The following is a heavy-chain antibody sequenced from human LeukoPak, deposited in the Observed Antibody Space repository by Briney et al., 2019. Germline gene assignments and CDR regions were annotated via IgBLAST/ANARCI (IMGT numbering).Heavy chain of an antibody. Sequence: GASVKVSCKASGYSFMSSAISWVRQAPGQGLVWMGWITIYNGDTHYAQNLQGRVTMTTDISTNTAYMELTSLRSNDTAVYYCARSASLLNAFDIWGQGTLVTVAS. V-gene: IGHV1-18*01. D-gene: IGHD2-21*01. CDR1: GYSFMSSA. CDR3: ARSASLLNAFDI. J-gene: IGHJ3*02. CDR2: ITIYNGDT.